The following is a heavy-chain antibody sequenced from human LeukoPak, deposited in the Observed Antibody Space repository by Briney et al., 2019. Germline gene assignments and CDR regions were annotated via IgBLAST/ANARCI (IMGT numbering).Heavy chain of an antibody. V-gene: IGHV4-39*01. J-gene: IGHJ5*02. Sequence: PSETLSLTCTVSGGSISSSSYYWGWIRQPPGKGLEWIGSIYYSGSTYYNPSLKSGVTISVDTSKNQFSLKLSSVTAADTAVYYCARHRLDIVVVPAASNWFDPWGQGTLVTVSS. CDR1: GGSISSSSYY. D-gene: IGHD2-2*01. CDR2: IYYSGST. CDR3: ARHRLDIVVVPAASNWFDP.